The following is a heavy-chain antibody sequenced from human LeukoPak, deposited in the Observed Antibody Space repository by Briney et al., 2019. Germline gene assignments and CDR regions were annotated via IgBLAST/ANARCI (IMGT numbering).Heavy chain of an antibody. V-gene: IGHV1-18*01. J-gene: IGHJ5*02. CDR1: GYTFTSYG. Sequence: ASVKVSCKASGYTFTSYGIIWVRQAPGQGLEWMGWISAYNGNTNYAQRLQGRVTMTTDTSTSTAYMELRSLRSDDTAVYYCARSASGSSPFDPWGQGTLVTVSS. CDR2: ISAYNGNT. CDR3: ARSASGSSPFDP. D-gene: IGHD1-26*01.